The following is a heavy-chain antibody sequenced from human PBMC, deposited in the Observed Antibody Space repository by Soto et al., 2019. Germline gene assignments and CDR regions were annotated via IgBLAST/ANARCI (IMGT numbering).Heavy chain of an antibody. D-gene: IGHD4-17*01. CDR1: GITFRNYG. CDR2: ISYNDGDNK. J-gene: IGHJ4*02. Sequence: QVQLVESGGGVVQPGTSLRLSCVASGITFRNYGMHWVRQAPGQGLEWVAFISYNDGDNKKYVDSVKGRFSISRDNSKNTLYLQMDSLRSEDTAVYYCAQGFGGGNRYGDSGYWGQGTLVTVSS. V-gene: IGHV3-30*18. CDR3: AQGFGGGNRYGDSGY.